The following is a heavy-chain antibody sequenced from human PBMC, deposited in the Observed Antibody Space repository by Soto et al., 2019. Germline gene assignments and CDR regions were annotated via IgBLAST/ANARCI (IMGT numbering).Heavy chain of an antibody. D-gene: IGHD6-19*01. CDR3: ARMSGGWYYFDY. CDR1: GFSLSTSGMS. J-gene: IGHJ4*02. Sequence: SGPTLVKPTQTLTLTCTFSGFSLSTSGMSVSWIRQPPGKAPEWLARIDWDDDKYYSASLKTRLTISKDTSENQVVLTMTNLDPVDTATYYCARMSGGWYYFDYWGQGTLVTVSS. CDR2: IDWDDDK. V-gene: IGHV2-70*11.